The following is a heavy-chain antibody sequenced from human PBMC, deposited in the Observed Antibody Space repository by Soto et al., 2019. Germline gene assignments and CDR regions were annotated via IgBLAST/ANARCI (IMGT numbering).Heavy chain of an antibody. J-gene: IGHJ5*02. V-gene: IGHV4-34*01. CDR3: ARGEGRLVGTWFDP. CDR1: SGSFSRYY. Sequence: SETLSLTCDVYSGSFSRYYWNWIRQPPGKGLEWLGEINHSGSTNYNPSLESRVTISLDTSKTQFSLKLTSVTAADTAVYYCARGEGRLVGTWFDPWGQGTLVTVSS. D-gene: IGHD5-12*01. CDR2: INHSGST.